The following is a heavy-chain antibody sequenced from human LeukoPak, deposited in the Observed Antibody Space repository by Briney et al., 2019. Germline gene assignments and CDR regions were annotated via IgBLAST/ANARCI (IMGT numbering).Heavy chain of an antibody. Sequence: SETLSLTCTVSGGSISSSSYCWGWIRQPPGKGLEWVGSIYYSGSTYYNPSLKSRVTISVDTSKNQFSLKLSSVTAADTAVYYCARHGSVAAEYWGQGTLVTVSS. J-gene: IGHJ4*02. CDR1: GGSISSSSYC. V-gene: IGHV4-39*01. CDR3: ARHGSVAAEY. D-gene: IGHD6-19*01. CDR2: IYYSGST.